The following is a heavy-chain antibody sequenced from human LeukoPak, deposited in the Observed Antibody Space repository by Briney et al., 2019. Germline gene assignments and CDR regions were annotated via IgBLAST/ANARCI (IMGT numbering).Heavy chain of an antibody. CDR3: ARGLQGILDY. CDR2: INHSGST. J-gene: IGHJ4*02. Sequence: SETLSLTCAAYGGSFSGYYWSWIRQPPGKGLEWIGEINHSGSTNYNPSLKSRVTISVDTSKNQFSLKLSSVTAADTAVYYCARGLQGILDYWGQGTLVTVSS. D-gene: IGHD6-13*01. CDR1: GGSFSGYY. V-gene: IGHV4-34*01.